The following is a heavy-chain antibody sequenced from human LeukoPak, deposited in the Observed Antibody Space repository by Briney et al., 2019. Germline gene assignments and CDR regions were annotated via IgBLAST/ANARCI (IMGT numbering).Heavy chain of an antibody. CDR2: IYSGGNT. J-gene: IGHJ4*02. V-gene: IGHV3-53*01. CDR3: ARGRYCSSTNCHYYFEY. D-gene: IGHD2-2*01. Sequence: GGSLRLSCAASGFTVSSNYMSWVRQAPGKGLEWVSAIYSGGNTYYADSVTGRFTISRDNAKNTLYLQMNSLRAEDTAVYYCARGRYCSSTNCHYYFEYWGQGTLVTVSS. CDR1: GFTVSSNY.